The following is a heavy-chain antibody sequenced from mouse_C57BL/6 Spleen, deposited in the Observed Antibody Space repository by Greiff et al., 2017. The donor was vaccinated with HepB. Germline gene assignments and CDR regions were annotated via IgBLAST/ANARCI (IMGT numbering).Heavy chain of an antibody. V-gene: IGHV5-16*01. CDR1: GFTFSDYY. D-gene: IGHD2-5*01. Sequence: EVKLMESEGGLVQPGRSMKLSCTASGFTFSDYYMAWVRQVPEKGLEWVANINYDGSSTYYLDSLKSRFIISRDNAKNILYLQMSSLKSEDTATYYCAREDSNYEGAMDYWGQGTSVTVSS. J-gene: IGHJ4*01. CDR3: AREDSNYEGAMDY. CDR2: INYDGSST.